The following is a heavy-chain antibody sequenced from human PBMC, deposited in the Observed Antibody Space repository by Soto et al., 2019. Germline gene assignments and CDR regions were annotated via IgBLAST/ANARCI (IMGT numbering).Heavy chain of an antibody. Sequence: GSLRLSCAASGFTFSSYAMHWVRQAPGKGLEWVAVISYDGSNKYYADSVKGRFTISRDNSKNTLYLQMNSLRAEDTAVYYCAYERGYSYGGPFDYWGQGTLVTVSS. CDR3: AYERGYSYGGPFDY. J-gene: IGHJ4*02. CDR1: GFTFSSYA. CDR2: ISYDGSNK. V-gene: IGHV3-30-3*01. D-gene: IGHD5-18*01.